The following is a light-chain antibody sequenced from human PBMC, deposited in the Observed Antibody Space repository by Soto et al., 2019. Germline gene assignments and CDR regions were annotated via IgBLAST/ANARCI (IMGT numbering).Light chain of an antibody. V-gene: IGLV2-14*03. Sequence: QSALTQPASVSGSPGQSITISCTGTSSDVGGYNYVSWYQHHPGKAPKLMIYDVSNRPSGVSNRFSGSKSGNTASLTISGLQAEDEADYYCSSYTSSNTVVFGGGTKVTAL. CDR2: DVS. J-gene: IGLJ3*02. CDR3: SSYTSSNTVV. CDR1: SSDVGGYNY.